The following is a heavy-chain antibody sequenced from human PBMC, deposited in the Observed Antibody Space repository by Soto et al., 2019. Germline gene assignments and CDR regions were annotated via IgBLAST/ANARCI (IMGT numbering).Heavy chain of an antibody. CDR1: GGSFSDYY. Sequence: PSETLSLTCAVYGGSFSDYYWSWIRQPPGKGLEWIGEINHSGSTNYNPSLKSRVTISVDKSKNQFSLKLSSVTAADTAVYYCARGPLSSNWFDPWGQGTLVTVSS. CDR2: INHSGST. CDR3: ARGPLSSNWFDP. V-gene: IGHV4-34*01. D-gene: IGHD2-2*01. J-gene: IGHJ5*02.